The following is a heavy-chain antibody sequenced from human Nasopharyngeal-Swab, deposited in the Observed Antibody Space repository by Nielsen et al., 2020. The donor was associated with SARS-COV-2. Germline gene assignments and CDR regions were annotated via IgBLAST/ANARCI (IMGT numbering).Heavy chain of an antibody. CDR2: SRNKANSYTT. Sequence: GGSLRLSCAASGFTFSAHYMDWVRQAPGKGLEWVVRSRNKANSYTTEYAASVKGRFTISRDDSKNSLYLQMSSLRTEDTALYYCARDLSSIWTSGLGVWGQGTTVIVSS. V-gene: IGHV3-72*01. D-gene: IGHD6-13*01. CDR3: ARDLSSIWTSGLGV. J-gene: IGHJ6*02. CDR1: GFTFSAHY.